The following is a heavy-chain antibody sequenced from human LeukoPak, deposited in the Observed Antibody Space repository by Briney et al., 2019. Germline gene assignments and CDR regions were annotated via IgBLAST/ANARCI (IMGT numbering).Heavy chain of an antibody. V-gene: IGHV3-23*01. D-gene: IGHD3-22*01. Sequence: GWSLRLSCAASGFTFSSYAMSWVRQAPGKGLEWVSAISGSGGSTYYADSVKGRFTISRDNSKNTLYLQMNSLRAEDTAVYYCAKDRRVLRGSSGSFDYWGQGTLVTVSS. CDR3: AKDRRVLRGSSGSFDY. CDR1: GFTFSSYA. J-gene: IGHJ4*02. CDR2: ISGSGGST.